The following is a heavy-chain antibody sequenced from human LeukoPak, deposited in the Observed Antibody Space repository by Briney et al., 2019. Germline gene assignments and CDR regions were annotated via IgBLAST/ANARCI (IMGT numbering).Heavy chain of an antibody. J-gene: IGHJ6*02. CDR3: AKDSLWFGELRDYYYYYGMDV. CDR2: ISGSGGST. D-gene: IGHD3-10*01. CDR1: GFTFSSYA. V-gene: IGHV3-23*01. Sequence: GGSLRLSCAASGFTFSSYAMSWVRQAPGKGLEWVSAISGSGGSTYYSDSVKGRFTISRDNSKNTLYLQMNSLRAEDTAVYYCAKDSLWFGELRDYYYYYGMDVWGQGTMVTVSS.